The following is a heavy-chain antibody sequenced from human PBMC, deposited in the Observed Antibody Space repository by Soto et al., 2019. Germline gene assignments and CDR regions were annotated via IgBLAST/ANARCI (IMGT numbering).Heavy chain of an antibody. Sequence: GGSLRLSCAASGFTFSNAWMKWVRQAPGKGLEWVGRIKSKNDGETIDYAPPVKGRLTISRDDSKNTLYLQMNSVRTEDTAVYYCTTNMRLLTAFDIWGQGTMVTVSS. V-gene: IGHV3-15*01. CDR3: TTNMRLLTAFDI. CDR2: IKSKNDGETI. CDR1: GFTFSNAW. D-gene: IGHD3-22*01. J-gene: IGHJ3*02.